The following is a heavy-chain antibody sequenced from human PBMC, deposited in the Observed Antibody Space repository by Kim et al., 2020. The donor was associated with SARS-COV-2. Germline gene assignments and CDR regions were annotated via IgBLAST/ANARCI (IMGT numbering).Heavy chain of an antibody. J-gene: IGHJ4*02. CDR1: GYTFSGYY. V-gene: IGHV1-2*04. D-gene: IGHD6-25*01. Sequence: ASVKVSCKASGYTFSGYYMHWVRQAPGQGLDWMGWINPNSGGTNYAQKFQGWLTMTTDTSISTVYVELSSLRSDDTAVYYCARDAGATIGLDYWGQGTLVTVSS. CDR2: INPNSGGT. CDR3: ARDAGATIGLDY.